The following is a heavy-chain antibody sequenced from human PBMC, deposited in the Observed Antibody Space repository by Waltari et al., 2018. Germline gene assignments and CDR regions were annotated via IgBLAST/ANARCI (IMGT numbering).Heavy chain of an antibody. J-gene: IGHJ4*02. V-gene: IGHV3-48*04. CDR2: IRHDSSDI. CDR3: ARDWFGETF. Sequence: EVLMVESGGGLVQPGGSLRLPCEASGFPFNKYSMIWVRQAPGKGLEWLSFIRHDSSDIYYADSVEGRFSISRDNAQNSLFLHMNSLRVEDTAVYYCARDWFGETFWGQGTLVTVSS. CDR1: GFPFNKYS. D-gene: IGHD3-10*01.